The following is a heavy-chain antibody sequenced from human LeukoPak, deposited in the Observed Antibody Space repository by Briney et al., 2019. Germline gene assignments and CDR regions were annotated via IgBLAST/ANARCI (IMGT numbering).Heavy chain of an antibody. D-gene: IGHD2-8*01. CDR1: GFTLSSYW. Sequence: GGSLRLSCAASGFTLSSYWMHWVRQAPGKGLVWVSGINSDGGSTRYADSVKGRFIITRDNAKSMLYLQMNSLRAEDTAVYYCASMNGHAFDIWGQGTRVTVSS. CDR2: INSDGGST. J-gene: IGHJ3*02. CDR3: ASMNGHAFDI. V-gene: IGHV3-74*01.